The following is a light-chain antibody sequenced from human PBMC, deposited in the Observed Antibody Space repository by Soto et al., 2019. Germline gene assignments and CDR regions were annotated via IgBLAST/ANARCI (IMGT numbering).Light chain of an antibody. J-gene: IGKJ5*01. CDR1: QSFSSIY. CDR3: QQYGSSPPNT. CDR2: GPS. Sequence: EIVSTQSPGTLSLSPGERGTLSCRASQSFSSIYLAWYQQKPGQAPRLLIYGPSSRATGIPDRFSGSGSGTDFTLTISRLEPEDFAVYYCQQYGSSPPNTFGQGTRLEI. V-gene: IGKV3-20*01.